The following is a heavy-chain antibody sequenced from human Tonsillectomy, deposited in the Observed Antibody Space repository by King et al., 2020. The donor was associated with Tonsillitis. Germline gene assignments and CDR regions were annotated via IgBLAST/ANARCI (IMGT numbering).Heavy chain of an antibody. V-gene: IGHV3-23*04. J-gene: IGHJ3*02. Sequence: VQLVESGGGLVQPGGSLRLSCAASTIILSSYAMSWVRQAPGKGLEWVSLIGGSGGSTHYADSVKGRFTISRDNYKNTLDLQMNSLRVEDTAVYYWAKKIEGSWGAFDIWGQGTMVTVSS. D-gene: IGHD1-26*01. CDR3: AKKIEGSWGAFDI. CDR1: TIILSSYA. CDR2: IGGSGGST.